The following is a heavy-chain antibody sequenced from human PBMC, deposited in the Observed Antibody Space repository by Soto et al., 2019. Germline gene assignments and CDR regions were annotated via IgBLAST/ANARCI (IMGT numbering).Heavy chain of an antibody. CDR3: SRDRTVVIDY. Sequence: QVQLVQSGAEVKKPGASVKVSCKASGYTFTSYGISWVRQAPGQGLEWMGWINASNGNTNDAQRLQGRVTMTTATSTSTAYMELRSLTADAAAVYFCSRDRTVVIDYWGQGTLLTSSS. CDR2: INASNGNT. V-gene: IGHV1-18*01. J-gene: IGHJ4*02. D-gene: IGHD4-17*01. CDR1: GYTFTSYG.